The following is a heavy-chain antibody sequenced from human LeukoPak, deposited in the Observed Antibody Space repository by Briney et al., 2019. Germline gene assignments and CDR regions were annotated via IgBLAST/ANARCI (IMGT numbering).Heavy chain of an antibody. CDR3: TRDVPRSSGYPDN. CDR1: GGSINSGGYF. V-gene: IGHV4-31*03. Sequence: ASQTLSLTCTVSGGSINSGGYFWSWIRQHPGKGLEWIGYIYYSGSTYYNPSPMSRVTISVDRSKNQFSLKLSSVTAADTAVYYCTRDVPRSSGYPDNWGQGTLVTVSS. CDR2: IYYSGST. J-gene: IGHJ4*02. D-gene: IGHD3-22*01.